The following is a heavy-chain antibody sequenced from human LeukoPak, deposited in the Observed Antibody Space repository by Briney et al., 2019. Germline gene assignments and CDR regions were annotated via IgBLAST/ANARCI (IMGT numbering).Heavy chain of an antibody. D-gene: IGHD3-16*01. Sequence: SETLSLTCTVSGGSISSSSYYWGWIRQPPGKGLEWIGSIYYSGSTYYNPSLKSRVTISVDTSKNQFSLKLSSVTAADTAVYYCARHGAARNWFDPWGQGTLVTVSS. J-gene: IGHJ5*02. CDR3: ARHGAARNWFDP. CDR1: GGSISSSSYY. CDR2: IYYSGST. V-gene: IGHV4-39*01.